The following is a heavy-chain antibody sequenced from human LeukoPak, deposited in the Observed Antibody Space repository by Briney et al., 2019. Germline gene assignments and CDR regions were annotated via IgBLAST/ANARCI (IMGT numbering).Heavy chain of an antibody. CDR3: ARATTAYCTGGIRPNFDY. D-gene: IGHD2-8*02. V-gene: IGHV4-59*01. CDR1: GGPITSYY. J-gene: IGHJ4*02. CDR2: VYYSGST. Sequence: SETLSLTCTVSGGPITSYYWSWIRQPPGGGLEWIGYVYYSGSTNYNPSLKSRVTISVDTSKNQFSLKLTSVTAADTALYYCARATTAYCTGGIRPNFDYWGQGTLVTVSS.